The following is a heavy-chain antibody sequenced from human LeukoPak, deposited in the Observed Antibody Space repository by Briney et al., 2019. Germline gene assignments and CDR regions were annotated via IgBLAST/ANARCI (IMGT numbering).Heavy chain of an antibody. J-gene: IGHJ6*02. V-gene: IGHV1-18*01. CDR1: GYTFTSYF. CDR2: ISAYNGNA. Sequence: ASVRASCKADGYTFTSYFISWVRQAPGQGLEWMGWISAYNGNANYAQKFMGRVTMTTDTATSTAYMELRSLRSDDTAVFYCARANYNSGMDVWGQGTTVTVSS. CDR3: ARANYNSGMDV.